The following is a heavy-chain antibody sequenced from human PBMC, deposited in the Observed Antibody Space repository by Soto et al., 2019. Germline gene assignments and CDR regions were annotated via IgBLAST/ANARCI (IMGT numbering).Heavy chain of an antibody. Sequence: GGSLRLSCAASGFTFNNYAMGWVRQAPGKGLEWVSAITDSGSDTYYIDSVKGRFTISRDNSKNTLYLQMNSLRAEDTAVYYCAKLGSSSWSPHYYFDYWGQGTLVTVSS. CDR1: GFTFNNYA. CDR2: ITDSGSDT. V-gene: IGHV3-23*01. CDR3: AKLGSSSWSPHYYFDY. D-gene: IGHD2-2*01. J-gene: IGHJ4*02.